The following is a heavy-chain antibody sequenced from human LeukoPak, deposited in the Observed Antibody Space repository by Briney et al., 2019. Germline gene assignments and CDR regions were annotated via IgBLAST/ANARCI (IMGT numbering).Heavy chain of an antibody. D-gene: IGHD2-8*01. Sequence: PGGSLRLSCAASGFTFSCYSMNWVRQAPGKGLEWVSYISSSSSTIYYADSVKGRFTISRDNAKNSLYLQMNSLRAEDTAVYYCARDAGLMVFDYWSQGTLVTVSS. CDR1: GFTFSCYS. V-gene: IGHV3-48*01. J-gene: IGHJ4*02. CDR3: ARDAGLMVFDY. CDR2: ISSSSSTI.